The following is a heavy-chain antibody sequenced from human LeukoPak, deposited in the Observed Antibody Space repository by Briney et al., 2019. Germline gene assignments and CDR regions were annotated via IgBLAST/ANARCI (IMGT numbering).Heavy chain of an antibody. CDR2: IYYSGST. CDR1: GGPMSGFF. V-gene: IGHV4-59*01. D-gene: IGHD3-10*01. Sequence: SETLSLTCSVSGGPMSGFFWTWIRQPPGKELEWVGSIYYSGSTTKYNPSVKSRVTISVDTSKSQFFLKLSSATAADTAVYYCARTSRHYYGSGSNLTPWPAGMDVWGQGTTVTVSS. J-gene: IGHJ6*02. CDR3: ARTSRHYYGSGSNLTPWPAGMDV.